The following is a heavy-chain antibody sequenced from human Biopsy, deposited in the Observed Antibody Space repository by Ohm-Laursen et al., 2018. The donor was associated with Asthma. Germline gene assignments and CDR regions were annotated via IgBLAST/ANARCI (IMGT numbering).Heavy chain of an antibody. CDR1: GFAFNNSS. V-gene: IGHV3-23*01. J-gene: IGHJ5*02. CDR2: ISASGVRT. CDR3: AKITTDRQKANNWFDP. D-gene: IGHD3-22*01. Sequence: FLRLSCAASGFAFNNSSMTWVRQAPGKGLEWVSSISASGVRTFYADSVKGRFTVSRDSSRNTLYLQLGTLRVEDTAVYFCAKITTDRQKANNWFDPWGQGTLVTVSS.